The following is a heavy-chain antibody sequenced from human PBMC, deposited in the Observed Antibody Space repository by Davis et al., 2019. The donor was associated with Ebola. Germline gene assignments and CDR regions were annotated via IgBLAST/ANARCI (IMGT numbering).Heavy chain of an antibody. CDR2: IYPGDSDS. D-gene: IGHD6-13*01. J-gene: IGHJ4*02. CDR1: GYTFTRYW. V-gene: IGHV5-51*01. Sequence: GGSLRLSCKASGYTFTRYWIVWVRQMPGKVLEWMGIIYPGDSDSTYSPSFQGQVTISVDKSISTAYLQWSSLKASDTAIYYCARFQQLISYFDSWGQGTLVTVSS. CDR3: ARFQQLISYFDS.